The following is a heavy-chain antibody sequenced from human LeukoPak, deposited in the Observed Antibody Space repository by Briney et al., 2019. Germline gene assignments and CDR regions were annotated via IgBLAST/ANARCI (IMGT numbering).Heavy chain of an antibody. V-gene: IGHV1-2*02. D-gene: IGHD3-10*01. J-gene: IGHJ4*02. Sequence: ASVKVSCKASGYTFTGYYMHWVRQAPGQGLEWMGWINPNSGGTNYAQKFQGRVTMTRDTSISTAYMELSRLRSDDTAVYYCARGRVWYYYGSGSYDPDYWGQGTLVTVSS. CDR2: INPNSGGT. CDR1: GYTFTGYY. CDR3: ARGRVWYYYGSGSYDPDY.